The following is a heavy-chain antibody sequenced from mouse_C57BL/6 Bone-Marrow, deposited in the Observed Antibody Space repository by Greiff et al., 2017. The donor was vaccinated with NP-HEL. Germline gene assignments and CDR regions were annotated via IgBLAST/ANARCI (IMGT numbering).Heavy chain of an antibody. D-gene: IGHD1-1*01. CDR2: IYPRSGNT. CDR1: GYTFTSYG. J-gene: IGHJ2*01. Sequence: QVQLKQSGAELARPGASVKLSCKASGYTFTSYGISWVKQRTGQGLEWIGEIYPRSGNTYYNEKFKGKATLTADKSSSTAYMELRSLTSEDSAVYFCARSEDYGSSPFDYWGQGTTLTVSS. V-gene: IGHV1-81*01. CDR3: ARSEDYGSSPFDY.